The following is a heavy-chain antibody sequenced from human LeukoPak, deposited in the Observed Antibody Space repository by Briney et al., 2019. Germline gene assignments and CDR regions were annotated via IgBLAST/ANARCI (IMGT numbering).Heavy chain of an antibody. CDR1: GGSISPYY. J-gene: IGHJ3*02. CDR2: ISYSGST. V-gene: IGHV4-59*08. Sequence: SETLSLTCTVSGGSISPYYWSWIRQPPGKGLEWIGYISYSGSTNYNPSLKSRVTISIDTSKNQFSLKLRSVTAADTAIYYCARQGYDILTGYIDAFDIWGQGTMVTVPS. CDR3: ARQGYDILTGYIDAFDI. D-gene: IGHD3-9*01.